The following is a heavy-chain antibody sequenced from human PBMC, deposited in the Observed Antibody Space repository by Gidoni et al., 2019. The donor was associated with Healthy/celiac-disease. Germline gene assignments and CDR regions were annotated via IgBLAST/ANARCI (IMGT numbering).Heavy chain of an antibody. CDR2: IKCKTDGGTT. CDR1: GCTFKNTW. CDR3: TTVPDIAARPGYFDL. V-gene: IGHV3-15*01. J-gene: IGHJ2*01. Sequence: EVQLVESAGGAVKTGGSLRHSCDASGCTFKNTWMSWVRQAPGKGLEWVGRIKCKTDGGTTDYAAPVKVRFTISRDDSNNTLYLQMNSLKTEDTAVYYCTTVPDIAARPGYFDLWCRGTLVPVSS. D-gene: IGHD6-6*01.